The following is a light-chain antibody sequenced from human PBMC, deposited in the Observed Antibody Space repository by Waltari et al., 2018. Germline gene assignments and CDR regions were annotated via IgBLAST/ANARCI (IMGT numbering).Light chain of an antibody. Sequence: QSVLTQPPSASGTPGQRVTLSCSVSSSNLGSNTVNWYQPLPGTAPKLLIYSNNQRPSGVPDRFSGSKSGTSASLAISGLQSEDEADYYCAAWDASLNGPVFAGGTKLTVL. CDR1: SSNLGSNT. CDR3: AAWDASLNGPV. CDR2: SNN. V-gene: IGLV1-44*01. J-gene: IGLJ2*01.